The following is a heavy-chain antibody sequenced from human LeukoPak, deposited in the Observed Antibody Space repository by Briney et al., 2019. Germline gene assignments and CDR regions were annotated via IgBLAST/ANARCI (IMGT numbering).Heavy chain of an antibody. Sequence: GGSLRLSCAASGFTFSSYTMNWVRQARGKGVEWVSYISSGSTTIYYEDSVKGRFTISRDNAKNSLYLQMNRGRDEDTAVYYCPRGPYYSDSRGYSNWFDPWGQGTLVTVSS. CDR1: GFTFSSYT. CDR3: PRGPYYSDSRGYSNWFDP. CDR2: ISSGSTTI. J-gene: IGHJ5*02. V-gene: IGHV3-48*02. D-gene: IGHD3-22*01.